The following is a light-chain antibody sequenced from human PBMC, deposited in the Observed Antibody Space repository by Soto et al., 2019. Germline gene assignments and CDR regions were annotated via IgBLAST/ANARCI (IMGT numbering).Light chain of an antibody. J-gene: IGKJ1*01. V-gene: IGKV3-15*01. CDR1: QSVGSN. CDR3: QQYNNWLPDST. Sequence: EIVMTQSPATLSVSPGERATLSCRASQSVGSNLAWYQQKPGQAPRLLIYGASTRATGIPARFSGSGSGTEFTLTISSLQSEDFAIYFCQQYNNWLPDSTFGQGIKVEIK. CDR2: GAS.